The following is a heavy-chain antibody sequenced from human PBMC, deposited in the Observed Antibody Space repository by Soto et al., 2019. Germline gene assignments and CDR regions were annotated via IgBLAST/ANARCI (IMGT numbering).Heavy chain of an antibody. V-gene: IGHV3-23*01. CDR1: GFTFSNYA. Sequence: GGSLRLSCAASGFTFSNYAMTWVRQAPGKGLEWVSTISGSGGSTYYADSVKGRFTNSRANSKNTLYLQMNTLRAEDTAVYYCAKRELDLWGQGALVTVFS. CDR3: AKRELDL. CDR2: ISGSGGST. J-gene: IGHJ4*02.